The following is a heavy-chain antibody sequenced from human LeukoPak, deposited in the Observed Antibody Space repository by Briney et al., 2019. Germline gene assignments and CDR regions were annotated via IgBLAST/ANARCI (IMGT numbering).Heavy chain of an antibody. CDR1: GFTFSSYS. V-gene: IGHV3-21*01. CDR2: ISSSSSYI. CDR3: ARDYPLGPGSYDSSGYYDY. Sequence: GGSLRLSCAASGFTFSSYSMNWVRQAPGEGLEWVSSISSSSSYIYYADSVKGRFTISRDNAKNSLYLQMNGLRAEDTAVYYCARDYPLGPGSYDSSGYYDYWGQGTLVTVSS. J-gene: IGHJ4*02. D-gene: IGHD3-22*01.